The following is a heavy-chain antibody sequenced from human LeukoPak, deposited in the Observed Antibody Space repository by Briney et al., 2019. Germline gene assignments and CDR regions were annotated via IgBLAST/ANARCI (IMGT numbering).Heavy chain of an antibody. CDR3: ARSRYGDNYYFDY. V-gene: IGHV1-18*01. CDR1: GYTFTSYG. D-gene: IGHD4-17*01. J-gene: IGHJ4*02. CDR2: ISAYNGNT. Sequence: ASVKVSCKASGYTFTSYGISWVRQAPGQGLEWMGWISAYNGNTNYAQKFQGRVTITADKSTSTAYMELSSLRSEDTAVYYCARSRYGDNYYFDYWGQGTLVTVSS.